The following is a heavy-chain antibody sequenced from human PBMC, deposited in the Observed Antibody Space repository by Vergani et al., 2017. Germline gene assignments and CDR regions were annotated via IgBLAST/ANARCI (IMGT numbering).Heavy chain of an antibody. J-gene: IGHJ6*02. V-gene: IGHV3-53*01. D-gene: IGHD6-13*01. CDR3: AKEKEQLYYYGMDV. Sequence: EVQLVESGGGLIQPGRSLRLSCAASGFTVSSNYMSWVRQAPGKGLEWVSVIYSGGSTYYADSVKGRFTISRDNSKNTLYLQMNSLRAEDTAVYYCAKEKEQLYYYGMDVWGQGTTVTVSS. CDR2: IYSGGST. CDR1: GFTVSSNY.